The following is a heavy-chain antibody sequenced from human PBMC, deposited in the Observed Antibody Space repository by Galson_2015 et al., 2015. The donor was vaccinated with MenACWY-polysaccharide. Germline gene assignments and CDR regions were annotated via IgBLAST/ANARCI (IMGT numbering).Heavy chain of an antibody. D-gene: IGHD3-10*01. CDR2: ICYSGST. Sequence: TLSLACPVSGASIGSGDDYSWRWLRQRPGKGLEWIGYICYSGSTYYNPSLKSRVIVSPDRSQAPFSLNLSAVAAADSAGYYCARAPRGCRSGEAGARETL. V-gene: IGHV4-31*03. J-gene: IGHJ4*02. CDR1: GASIGSGDDYS. CDR3: ARAPRGCRSGEA.